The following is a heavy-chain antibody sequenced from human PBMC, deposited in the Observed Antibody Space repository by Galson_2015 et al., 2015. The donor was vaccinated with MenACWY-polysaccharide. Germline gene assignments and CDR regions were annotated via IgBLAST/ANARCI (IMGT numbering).Heavy chain of an antibody. Sequence: SLRLSCAASGFTFSNYWMSWVRQSPGKGLEWVANIKQDGSEKNYVDSVKGRLTISRDNSKNTLYLQMNSLRVEDTAVYYFEKRARLVAAAWYCMDVWGQGTTVTVSS. CDR1: GFTFSNYW. D-gene: IGHD2-15*01. CDR2: IKQDGSEK. CDR3: EKRARLVAAAWYCMDV. V-gene: IGHV3-7*03. J-gene: IGHJ6*02.